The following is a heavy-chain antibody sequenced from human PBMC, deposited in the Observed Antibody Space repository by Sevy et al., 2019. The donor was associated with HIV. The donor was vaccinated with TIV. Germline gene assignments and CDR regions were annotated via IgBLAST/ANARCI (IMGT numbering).Heavy chain of an antibody. D-gene: IGHD3-3*01. J-gene: IGHJ4*02. V-gene: IGHV4-39*01. CDR3: ARSGDYDFWSAYSTAVFDY. CDR2: IYYSGST. CDR1: GGSISSSSYY. Sequence: SETLSLTCTVSGGSISSSSYYWGWIRQPPGKGLEWIGSIYYSGSTYYNPSLKSRVTISVDTSKNQFSLKLSSVTAADTAVYYCARSGDYDFWSAYSTAVFDYWGQGTLVTVSS.